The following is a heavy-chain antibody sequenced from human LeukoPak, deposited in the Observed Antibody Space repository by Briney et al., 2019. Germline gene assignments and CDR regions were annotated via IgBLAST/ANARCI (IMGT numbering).Heavy chain of an antibody. Sequence: GGSLRLSCAASGFTFRNHGMNWVRQAPGKELEWVSGISPSGGGTYYADSVKGRFTISRDDSKNTLSLQMNSLRVEDTALYYCAQDIAWGAFEHWGQGTLVTVSS. D-gene: IGHD7-27*01. CDR1: GFTFRNHG. J-gene: IGHJ4*02. CDR3: AQDIAWGAFEH. V-gene: IGHV3-23*01. CDR2: ISPSGGGT.